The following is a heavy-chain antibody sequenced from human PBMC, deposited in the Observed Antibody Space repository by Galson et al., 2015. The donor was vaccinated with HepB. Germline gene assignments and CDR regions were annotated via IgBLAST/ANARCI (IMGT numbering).Heavy chain of an antibody. CDR3: ARDSFLEWLKKYYYYGMDV. CDR1: GFTFSSYS. D-gene: IGHD3-3*01. Sequence: SLRLSCAASGFTFSSYSMNWVRQAPGKGLEWVSSISSSSSYIYYADSVKGRFTISRDNAKNSLYLQLNSLRAEDTAVYYCARDSFLEWLKKYYYYGMDVWVQGTTVTVSS. V-gene: IGHV3-21*01. CDR2: ISSSSSYI. J-gene: IGHJ6*02.